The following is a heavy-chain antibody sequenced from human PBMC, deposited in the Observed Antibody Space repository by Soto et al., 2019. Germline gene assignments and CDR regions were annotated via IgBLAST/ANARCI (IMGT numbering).Heavy chain of an antibody. Sequence: QFHLQESGPGLVKPAETLSLTCSVSGGSISTSRNFWGWIRQPPGKGLEWIGSMYYSGSTYYNPSLKSRLTISADTSKNQFSLNLNSVTAADTAMYYCVRGDTYFYHMDVWGTGTTVTVSS. V-gene: IGHV4-39*01. CDR3: VRGDTYFYHMDV. CDR1: GGSISTSRNF. J-gene: IGHJ6*03. D-gene: IGHD5-18*01. CDR2: MYYSGST.